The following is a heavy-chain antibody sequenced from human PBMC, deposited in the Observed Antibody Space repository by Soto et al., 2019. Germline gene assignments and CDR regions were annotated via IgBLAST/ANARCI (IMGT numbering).Heavy chain of an antibody. V-gene: IGHV4-59*01. CDR2: IYYSGST. CDR1: GGSISSYD. CDR3: ARSPRTYYDFWSGYYDWFDP. Sequence: PSETLSLTCTVSGGSISSYDWSWIRKPPGKGLEWIGYIYYSGSTNYNPSLKSRVTISVDTSKNQFSLKLSSVTAADTAVYYCARSPRTYYDFWSGYYDWFDPWGQATLVTVSS. J-gene: IGHJ5*02. D-gene: IGHD3-3*01.